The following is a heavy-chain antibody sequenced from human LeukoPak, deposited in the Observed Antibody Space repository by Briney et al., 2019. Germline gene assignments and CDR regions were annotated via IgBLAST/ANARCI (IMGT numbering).Heavy chain of an antibody. V-gene: IGHV3-20*04. CDR1: GFTVEDYG. D-gene: IGHD3-22*01. CDR3: VREYYEDPNQLDY. J-gene: IGHJ4*02. Sequence: GGSLRLSCGASGFTVEDYGMSWVRQAPGKGLEWVSGINWNGGSTGYADSVKGRFTISRDNAKNSLYLQMNSLRAGDTALYYCVREYYEDPNQLDYWGQGTLVTVSS. CDR2: INWNGGST.